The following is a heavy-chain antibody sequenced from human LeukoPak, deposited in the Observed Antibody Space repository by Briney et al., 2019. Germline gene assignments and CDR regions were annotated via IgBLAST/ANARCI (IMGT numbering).Heavy chain of an antibody. CDR3: ARDEWELGLGAFDI. CDR2: IRYDGSNK. CDR1: GFTFSSYG. D-gene: IGHD1-26*01. Sequence: GGSLRLSCAASGFTFSSYGMHWVRQAPGKGLEWVAFIRYDGSNKYYADSVKGRFTISRDNSKNTLYLQMDSLRAEDAAVYYCARDEWELGLGAFDIWGQGTMVTVSS. J-gene: IGHJ3*02. V-gene: IGHV3-30*02.